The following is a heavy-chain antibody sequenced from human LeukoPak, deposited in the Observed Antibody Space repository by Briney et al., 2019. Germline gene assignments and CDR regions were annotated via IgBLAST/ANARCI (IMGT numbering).Heavy chain of an antibody. CDR3: ARDSCTGSNCYFGY. CDR1: GFTFTSYW. Sequence: GGSLRLSCEASGFTFTSYWMSWVRQAPGKGPEWVAHIKENGNEQYYADSVKGRFTISRDNVKQSLGLQMNSLRVEDTAVYYCARDSCTGSNCYFGYWGQGTLVTVSS. J-gene: IGHJ4*02. V-gene: IGHV3-7*01. D-gene: IGHD2-8*02. CDR2: IKENGNEQ.